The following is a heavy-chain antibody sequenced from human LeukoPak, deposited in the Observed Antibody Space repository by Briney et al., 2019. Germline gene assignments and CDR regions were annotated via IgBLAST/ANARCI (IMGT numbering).Heavy chain of an antibody. CDR3: ARGSGYSSGSNWFDP. V-gene: IGHV1-18*01. CDR1: GYTFTNYG. J-gene: IGHJ5*02. Sequence: GASVKVSCKASGYTFTNYGITWMRQAPGQGLEWMGWISAYSGNTNYAQKLQGRVTMTTDTSTSTAYMELRSLRSDDTAVYYCARGSGYSSGSNWFDPWGQGTLVTVSS. D-gene: IGHD6-19*01. CDR2: ISAYSGNT.